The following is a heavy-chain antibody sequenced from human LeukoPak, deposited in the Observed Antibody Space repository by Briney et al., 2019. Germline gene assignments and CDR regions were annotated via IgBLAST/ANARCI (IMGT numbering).Heavy chain of an antibody. CDR1: GYTFTSYG. CDR3: ARPRSSGWYLAFDI. Sequence: ASVKVSCKASGYTFTSYGISWVRQAPGQGPEWMGWISGYNGNTKYAQKFRGRVTMTTDTSTNTAYMELRSLRSDDTAVYYCARPRSSGWYLAFDIWGQGTMVTVSS. CDR2: ISGYNGNT. D-gene: IGHD6-19*01. V-gene: IGHV1-18*01. J-gene: IGHJ3*02.